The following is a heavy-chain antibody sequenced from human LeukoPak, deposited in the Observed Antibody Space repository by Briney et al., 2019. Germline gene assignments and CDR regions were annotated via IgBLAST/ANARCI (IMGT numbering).Heavy chain of an antibody. CDR2: IYYSGST. CDR3: ARTSDYDSYYYGMDV. D-gene: IGHD3-3*01. Sequence: PSETLSLTCTVSGGSISSYYWSWIRQPPGKGLEWIGYIYYSGSTNYNPSLKSRVTISVDTSKNQFSLKLSSVTAADTAVYYCARTSDYDSYYYGMDVWGQETTVTVSS. V-gene: IGHV4-59*01. J-gene: IGHJ6*02. CDR1: GGSISSYY.